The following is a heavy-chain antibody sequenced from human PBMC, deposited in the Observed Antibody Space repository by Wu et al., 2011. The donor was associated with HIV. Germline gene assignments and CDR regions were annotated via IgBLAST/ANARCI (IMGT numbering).Heavy chain of an antibody. Sequence: QVQLVQSGAEVKKPGSSVKVSCKASGGTFSDSAISWVRQAPGQGLEWMGGIIPMFGRTKYAQNFQGRVSITTDKSSSTAYMELSNLRSEDTAVFYCGTSMRSGWYYYFYGIDVWDQGTTVIVSS. CDR1: GGTFSDSA. CDR3: GTSMRSGWYYYFYGIDV. D-gene: IGHD1-26*01. CDR2: IIPMFGRT. J-gene: IGHJ6*02. V-gene: IGHV1-69*05.